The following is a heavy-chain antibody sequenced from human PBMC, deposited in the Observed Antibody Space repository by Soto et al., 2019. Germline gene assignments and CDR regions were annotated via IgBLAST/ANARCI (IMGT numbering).Heavy chain of an antibody. CDR3: AREATVVTHTCDY. J-gene: IGHJ4*02. D-gene: IGHD4-17*01. V-gene: IGHV3-21*01. Sequence: PGGSLRLSCAASGFTFSSYSMNWVRQAPGKGLEWVSSISSSSSYIYYADSVKGRLTISRDKSKNALYLQRNSLRAEETAVDYCAREATVVTHTCDYWGQGTLVTVSS. CDR1: GFTFSSYS. CDR2: ISSSSSYI.